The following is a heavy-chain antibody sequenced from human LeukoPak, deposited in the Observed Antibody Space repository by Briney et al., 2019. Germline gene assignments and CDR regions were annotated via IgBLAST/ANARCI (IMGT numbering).Heavy chain of an antibody. V-gene: IGHV3-23*01. J-gene: IGHJ3*02. CDR1: GFTFSSYA. CDR3: AKDLRTAGTTVRAFDI. CDR2: ISGSGTIT. Sequence: PGGSLRLSCAASGFTFSSYAMSWVRQAPGKGLEWVSVISGSGTITYYADSVKGQFTISRDNSKNILYLQMNSLRVEDTAVYYCAKDLRTAGTTVRAFDIWGQGTMVTVSS. D-gene: IGHD1-1*01.